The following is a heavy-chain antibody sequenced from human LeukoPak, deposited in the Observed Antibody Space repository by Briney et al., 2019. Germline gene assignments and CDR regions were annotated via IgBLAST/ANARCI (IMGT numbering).Heavy chain of an antibody. CDR1: GFSVSSNY. J-gene: IGHJ6*03. CDR3: AREVANLLGYYYMDV. Sequence: GGSLRLSCAASGFSVSSNYVSWARQAPGKGLEWGSVIYSGGSTYYADSVKGRFTISRDNSKNTLYLEMNSLRAEDTAVYYCAREVANLLGYYYMDVWGKGTTVTISS. D-gene: IGHD2/OR15-2a*01. V-gene: IGHV3-53*01. CDR2: IYSGGST.